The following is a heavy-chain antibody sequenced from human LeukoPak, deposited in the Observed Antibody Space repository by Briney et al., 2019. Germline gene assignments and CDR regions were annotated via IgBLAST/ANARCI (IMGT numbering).Heavy chain of an antibody. J-gene: IGHJ4*02. CDR1: GFTLSGYD. D-gene: IGHD3-10*01. CDR2: ISSSSSTI. V-gene: IGHV3-48*02. Sequence: GGSLRLSCAASGFTLSGYDMNWVRQAPGKGLEWVSYISSSSSTIYYADSVKGRFTISRDNAKNSLYLQMNSLRDEDTAVYYCASLTIVRGKNWGQGALVTVSS. CDR3: ASLTIVRGKN.